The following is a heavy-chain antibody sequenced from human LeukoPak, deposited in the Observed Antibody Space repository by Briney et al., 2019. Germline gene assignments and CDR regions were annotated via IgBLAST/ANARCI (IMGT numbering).Heavy chain of an antibody. J-gene: IGHJ4*02. D-gene: IGHD5-24*01. CDR2: ISAYNDNT. Sequence: GASVKLSCKASGYTFTSYGISWVRQAPGQRLEWRGWISAYNDNTKYAQKLQGRVTMTTDTSTSTAYMELRSPRSDDTAVYYCARDWRDGYNYYFDYWGQGTLVTVSS. CDR1: GYTFTSYG. CDR3: ARDWRDGYNYYFDY. V-gene: IGHV1-18*01.